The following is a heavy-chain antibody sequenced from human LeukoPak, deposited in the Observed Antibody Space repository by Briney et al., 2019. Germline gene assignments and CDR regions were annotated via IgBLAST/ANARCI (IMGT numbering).Heavy chain of an antibody. CDR2: IYSGGST. Sequence: PGGSLRLSCAASGFTVSSSYMSWVRQAPGKGLEWVSVIYSGGSTYYAGSVKGRFTISRDNSKNTLYLQMNSLRAEDTAVYYCARHRIAARNNDAFDIWGQGTMVTVSS. D-gene: IGHD6-6*01. J-gene: IGHJ3*02. CDR1: GFTVSSSY. CDR3: ARHRIAARNNDAFDI. V-gene: IGHV3-53*01.